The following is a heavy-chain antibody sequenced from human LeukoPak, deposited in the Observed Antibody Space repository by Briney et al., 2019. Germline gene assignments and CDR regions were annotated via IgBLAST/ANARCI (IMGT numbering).Heavy chain of an antibody. J-gene: IGHJ5*02. CDR1: GDSSSSYY. CDR3: ARQPDIGSGIDP. Sequence: SETLSLTCSVSGDSSSSYYWSWIRQPPGKGLEWIGYIYYSWSTNYNPSLKSRVSMSIDTSKRQFSLKLSSETAADTAVYYCARQPDIGSGIDPWGQGTLVTVSS. D-gene: IGHD1-26*01. CDR2: IYYSWST. V-gene: IGHV4-59*08.